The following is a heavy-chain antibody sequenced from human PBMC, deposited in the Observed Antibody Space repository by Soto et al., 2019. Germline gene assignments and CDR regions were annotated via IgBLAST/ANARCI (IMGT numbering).Heavy chain of an antibody. V-gene: IGHV3-23*01. Sequence: WRPMRVPCAAAGCTFIDYARSLISQAQGKGLEWVSAISGSGGSTYYADSVKGRFTISRDNSKNTLYLQMNSLRAEDTAVYYCAKEGYYYDSSGYDPRAFDIWGQGTMVTVSS. CDR1: GCTFIDYA. CDR3: AKEGYYYDSSGYDPRAFDI. J-gene: IGHJ3*02. CDR2: ISGSGGST. D-gene: IGHD3-22*01.